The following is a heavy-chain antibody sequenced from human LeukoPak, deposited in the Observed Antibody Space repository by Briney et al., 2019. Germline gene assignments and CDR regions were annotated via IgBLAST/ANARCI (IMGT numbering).Heavy chain of an antibody. Sequence: GGSLRLSCAASGFTFSSYSMNWVRQAPVKGLEWVSSISSSSSYIYYADSVKGRFTISRDNAKNSLYLQMNSLRAEDTAVYYCARERYCSSNSCSYFDYWGQGTLVTVSS. CDR2: ISSSSSYI. CDR1: GFTFSSYS. D-gene: IGHD2-2*01. V-gene: IGHV3-21*01. J-gene: IGHJ4*02. CDR3: ARERYCSSNSCSYFDY.